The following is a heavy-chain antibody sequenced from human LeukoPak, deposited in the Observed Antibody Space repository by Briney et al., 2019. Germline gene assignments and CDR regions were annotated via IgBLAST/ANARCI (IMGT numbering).Heavy chain of an antibody. Sequence: GGSLRLSCAASGFTFSSYWMHWVRQAPGKGLVWVSRINSDGSSTSYADSVKGRFTISRDNAKNTLYLQMNSLRAEDTAVYYCAGDPLLLWFGEQGYMDVWGKGTTVTVSS. V-gene: IGHV3-74*01. CDR3: AGDPLLLWFGEQGYMDV. D-gene: IGHD3-10*01. J-gene: IGHJ6*03. CDR1: GFTFSSYW. CDR2: INSDGSST.